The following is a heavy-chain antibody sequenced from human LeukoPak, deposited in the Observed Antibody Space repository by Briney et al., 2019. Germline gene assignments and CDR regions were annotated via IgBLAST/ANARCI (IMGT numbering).Heavy chain of an antibody. Sequence: GGSLRLSCAASGFNFHDYAMHWVRQVPGKGLEWVSGINWKDIILGYADSVRGRFTISRDNARNSLRGEDMALYYCVRAEAREEASSGWSGGFYIWGQATMVTVSS. D-gene: IGHD6-19*01. CDR2: INWKDIIL. CDR3: VRAEAREEASSGWSGGFYI. V-gene: IGHV3-9*03. CDR1: GFNFHDYA. J-gene: IGHJ3*02.